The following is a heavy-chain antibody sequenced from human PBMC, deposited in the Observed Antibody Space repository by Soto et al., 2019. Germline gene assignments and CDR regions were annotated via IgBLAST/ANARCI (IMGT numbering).Heavy chain of an antibody. CDR3: SRELPTAIRGGYYYSYGMDV. Sequence: GGSLRLSCAASGFTLSSYWMHWVRQAPGKGLVWVSRIHTDGSSTSYADSVKGRFTISRDSAKNTLYLQMSSLRAEDTAVYYCSRELPTAIRGGYYYSYGMDVWGQGTTVTVSS. D-gene: IGHD2-2*02. J-gene: IGHJ6*02. CDR2: IHTDGSST. V-gene: IGHV3-74*01. CDR1: GFTLSSYW.